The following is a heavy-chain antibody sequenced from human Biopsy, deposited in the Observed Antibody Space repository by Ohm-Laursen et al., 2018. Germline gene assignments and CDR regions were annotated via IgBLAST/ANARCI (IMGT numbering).Heavy chain of an antibody. J-gene: IGHJ4*02. D-gene: IGHD6-19*01. V-gene: IGHV1-46*01. Sequence: ASVTVSCKASGYSFTSYYMHWVRQAPGQGLEWMGVINPSGSTTSYPQIFQGRVTMTRDTSKSTVYMELSSLRSADTAVYFCARNTGWYGDLYYFDYWGQGTLVTVSS. CDR3: ARNTGWYGDLYYFDY. CDR2: INPSGSTT. CDR1: GYSFTSYY.